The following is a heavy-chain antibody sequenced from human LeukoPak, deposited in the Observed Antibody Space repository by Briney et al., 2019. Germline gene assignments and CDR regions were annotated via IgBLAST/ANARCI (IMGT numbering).Heavy chain of an antibody. CDR2: IIPIFGTA. CDR3: ARDSDNWNYFGY. CDR1: GGTFSSYA. V-gene: IGHV1-69*13. Sequence: SVKVSCKASGGTFSSYAISWVRQAPGQGLEWMGGIIPIFGTANYAQKFQGRVTITADESTSTAYMELSSLRSEDTAVYYCARDSDNWNYFGYWGQGTLVTVSS. J-gene: IGHJ4*02. D-gene: IGHD1-20*01.